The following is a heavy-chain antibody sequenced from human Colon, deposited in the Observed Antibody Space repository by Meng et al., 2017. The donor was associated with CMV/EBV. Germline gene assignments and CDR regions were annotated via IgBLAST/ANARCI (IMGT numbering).Heavy chain of an antibody. J-gene: IGHJ3*02. CDR1: PFNVVNTY. CDR3: ARGSSPLFPGAFDI. CDR2: IYSGGPM. Sequence: GESLKISCAGSPFNVVNTYMSWVRQAPGKGLEWVALIYSGGPMHYADSVKGRFTISRDNSKNILYLQMNSLRADDTAVYYCARGSSPLFPGAFDIWGQGTMVTVSS. V-gene: IGHV3-53*01. D-gene: IGHD2-2*01.